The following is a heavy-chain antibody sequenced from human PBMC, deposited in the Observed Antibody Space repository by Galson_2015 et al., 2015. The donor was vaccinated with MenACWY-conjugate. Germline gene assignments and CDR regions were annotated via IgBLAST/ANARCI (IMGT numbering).Heavy chain of an antibody. D-gene: IGHD2/OR15-2a*01. CDR2: TYYKSKWYN. Sequence: CAISGDSVSSNSAAWNWIRQSLSRGLEWLGRTYYKSKWYNDYAASLKSRITISPDTSKNQISLQLKSVTPEDTAVYYCAREAMYSNNFYAIDYWGQGTLVTVSS. J-gene: IGHJ4*02. CDR3: AREAMYSNNFYAIDY. V-gene: IGHV6-1*01. CDR1: GDSVSSNSAA.